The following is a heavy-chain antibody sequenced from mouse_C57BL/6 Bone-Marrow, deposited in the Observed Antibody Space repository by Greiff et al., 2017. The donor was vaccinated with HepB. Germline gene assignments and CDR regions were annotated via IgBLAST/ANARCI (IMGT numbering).Heavy chain of an antibody. CDR2: IYPGGGYT. CDR1: GYTFTNYW. V-gene: IGHV1-63*01. D-gene: IGHD1-1*01. CDR3: ARLGYYGSSQIDY. Sequence: VMLVESGAELVRPGTSVKMSCKASGYTFTNYWIGWAKQRPGHGLEWIGDIYPGGGYTNYNEKFKGKATLTADKSSSTAYMQFSSLTSEDSAIYYCARLGYYGSSQIDYWGQGTTLTVSS. J-gene: IGHJ2*01.